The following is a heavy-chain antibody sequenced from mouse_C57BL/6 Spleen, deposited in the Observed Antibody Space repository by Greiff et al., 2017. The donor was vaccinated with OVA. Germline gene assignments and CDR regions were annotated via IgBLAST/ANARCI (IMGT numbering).Heavy chain of an antibody. CDR1: GYTFSSYW. Sequence: QVQLQQPGTELVKPGASVKLSCKASGYTFSSYWMHWVKQRPGQGLEWIGNINPSNGGTNYNEKFKSKAKLTVDKSSRPAYMQLSSRTSEDSAVYYCARSAVPDDYGSSHFDCWGQGTTLTVSS. D-gene: IGHD1-1*01. V-gene: IGHV1-53*01. CDR3: ARSAVPDDYGSSHFDC. CDR2: INPSNGGT. J-gene: IGHJ2*01.